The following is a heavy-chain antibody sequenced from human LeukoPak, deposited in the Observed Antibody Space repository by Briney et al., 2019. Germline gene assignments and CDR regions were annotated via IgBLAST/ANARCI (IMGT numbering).Heavy chain of an antibody. V-gene: IGHV4-39*01. J-gene: IGHJ6*03. D-gene: IGHD3-10*01. CDR3: ARRDSISMVRGVILTYPYMDV. CDR1: GGSISSSSYY. CDR2: IYYSGST. Sequence: SETLSLTCTVSGGSISSSSYYWGWIRQPPGKGLEWIGSIYYSGSTCYNPSLKSRVTISVDTSKNQFSLKLSSVTAADTAVYYCARRDSISMVRGVILTYPYMDVWGKGTTVTVSS.